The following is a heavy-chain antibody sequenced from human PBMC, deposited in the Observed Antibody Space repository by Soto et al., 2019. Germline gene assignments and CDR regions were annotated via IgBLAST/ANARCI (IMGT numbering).Heavy chain of an antibody. CDR2: ISYDGSNK. J-gene: IGHJ6*02. V-gene: IGHV3-30*18. Sequence: PGGSLRLSCAASGFTFSSYGMHWVRQAPGKGLEWVAVISYDGSNKYHADSVKGRFTISRDNSKNTLYLQMNSLRAEDTAVYYCAKDSVVVVAARDYYGMDVWGQGTTVTVSS. CDR1: GFTFSSYG. CDR3: AKDSVVVVAARDYYGMDV. D-gene: IGHD2-15*01.